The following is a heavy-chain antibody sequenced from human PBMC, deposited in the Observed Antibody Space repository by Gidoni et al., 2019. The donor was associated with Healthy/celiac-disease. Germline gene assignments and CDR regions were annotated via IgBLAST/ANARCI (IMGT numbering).Heavy chain of an antibody. CDR2: IIPNLGTA. V-gene: IGHV1-69*06. J-gene: IGHJ4*02. CDR1: VGTFSSYA. CDR3: ARSYDSSGYYPY. D-gene: IGHD3-22*01. Sequence: QVQLLQSGAAVTKPGSSVKVSCKASVGTFSSYAISWVRQAPGQGLEWMGGIIPNLGTANYAKKVQGRVTITADKSTSTAYMELSSLRSEETAVYYCARSYDSSGYYPYWGQGTLVTVSS.